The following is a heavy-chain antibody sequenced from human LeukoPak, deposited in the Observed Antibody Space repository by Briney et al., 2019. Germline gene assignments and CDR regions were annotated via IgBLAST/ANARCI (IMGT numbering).Heavy chain of an antibody. V-gene: IGHV1-2*02. CDR3: ARGSRTKSGSKVPSDY. CDR1: GYTFTDYY. Sequence: GASVKVSCKASGYTFTDYYIHWVRQAPGEGLQWMGWINPNSGSTNYAQRFQDRVTMTRDTSITTVYMELSRLTSDDTAVYYCARGSRTKSGSKVPSDYWGQGTLVTVSS. J-gene: IGHJ4*02. CDR2: INPNSGST. D-gene: IGHD2-2*01.